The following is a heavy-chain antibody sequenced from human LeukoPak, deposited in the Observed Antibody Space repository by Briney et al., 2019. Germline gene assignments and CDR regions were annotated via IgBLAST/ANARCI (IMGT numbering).Heavy chain of an antibody. Sequence: SETLSLTCTVSGGSISSGSYYWGWIRQPPGKGLEWIGSIYYSGSTYYNPSLKSRVTISVDTSKNQFSLKLSSVTAADTAVYYCARRSGAARPGGYFDYWGQGTLVTVSS. CDR2: IYYSGST. CDR1: GGSISSGSYY. D-gene: IGHD6-6*01. V-gene: IGHV4-39*01. J-gene: IGHJ4*02. CDR3: ARRSGAARPGGYFDY.